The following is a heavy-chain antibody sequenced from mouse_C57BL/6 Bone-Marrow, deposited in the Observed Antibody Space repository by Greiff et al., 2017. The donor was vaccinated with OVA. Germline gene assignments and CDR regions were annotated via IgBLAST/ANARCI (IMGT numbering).Heavy chain of an antibody. Sequence: VQLQQSGAELVMPGASVKLSCKASGYTFTSYWMHWVKQRPGQGLEWIGEIDPSDSYTNYNQKFKGKSTLTVDKSSSTAYMQLSSLTSEDSAVYYCARPSNYYFDYWGQGTTLTVSS. CDR1: GYTFTSYW. D-gene: IGHD2-5*01. J-gene: IGHJ2*01. CDR2: IDPSDSYT. CDR3: ARPSNYYFDY. V-gene: IGHV1-69*01.